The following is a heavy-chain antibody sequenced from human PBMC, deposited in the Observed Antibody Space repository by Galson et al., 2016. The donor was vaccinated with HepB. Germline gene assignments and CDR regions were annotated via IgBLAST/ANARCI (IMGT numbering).Heavy chain of an antibody. J-gene: IGHJ4*02. CDR1: GYNFCKYW. CDR2: IYPGDSDT. V-gene: IGHV5-51*01. Sequence: QSGAEVKKPGNSLKISCKASGYNFCKYWIGWVRQMPGKGLEWMGIIYPGDSDTRYSPSFQGQVTISADKSTTTVYLHWSRLMASDTAMYYCATLVAWGQGTLVTVSS. CDR3: ATLVA. D-gene: IGHD5-12*01.